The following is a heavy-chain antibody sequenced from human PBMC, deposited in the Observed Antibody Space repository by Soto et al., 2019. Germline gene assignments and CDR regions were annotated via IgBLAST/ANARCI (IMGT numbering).Heavy chain of an antibody. D-gene: IGHD3-10*01. CDR1: GFTFSSYG. CDR2: ISYDGSNK. J-gene: IGHJ6*02. Sequence: PGGSLRLSCAASGFTFSSYGMHWVRQAPGKGLEWVAVISYDGSNKYYADSVKGRFTISRDNSKNTLYLQMNSLRAEDTAVYYCAKDLITMVRGVITTYYYYYGMDVWGQGTTVTVSS. V-gene: IGHV3-30*18. CDR3: AKDLITMVRGVITTYYYYYGMDV.